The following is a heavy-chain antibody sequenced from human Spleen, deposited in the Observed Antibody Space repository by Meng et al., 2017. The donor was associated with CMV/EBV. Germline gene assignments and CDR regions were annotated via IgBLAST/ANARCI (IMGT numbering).Heavy chain of an antibody. CDR1: GASISSYS. Sequence: GSLRLSCTVSGASISSYSWSWIRQPPGKGLEWIGFIYYSGSTNYNPSLKSRVTISVDTSKNQFSLKLSSVTAADTAVYYCARWYCGSSASCYTYYFDHWGQGALVTVSS. J-gene: IGHJ4*02. V-gene: IGHV4-59*01. CDR2: IYYSGST. CDR3: ARWYCGSSASCYTYYFDH. D-gene: IGHD2-2*02.